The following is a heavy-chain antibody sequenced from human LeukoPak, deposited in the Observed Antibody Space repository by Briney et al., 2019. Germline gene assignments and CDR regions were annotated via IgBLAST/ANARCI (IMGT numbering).Heavy chain of an antibody. V-gene: IGHV3-21*04. CDR2: ISSSSSYI. CDR1: GFTFSSYS. CDR3: AKGPPWYWTGYFDL. D-gene: IGHD2-8*02. Sequence: GGSLRLSCAASGFTFSSYSMNWVRQAPGKGLEWVSSISSSSSYIYYADSVKGRFTISRDNAKNSLYLQMNSLRAEDTAVYYCAKGPPWYWTGYFDLWGRGTLVTVSS. J-gene: IGHJ2*01.